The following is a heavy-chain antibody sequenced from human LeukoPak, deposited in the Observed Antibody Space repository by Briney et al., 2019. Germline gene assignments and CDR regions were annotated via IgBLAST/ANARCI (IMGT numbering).Heavy chain of an antibody. V-gene: IGHV5-51*01. Sequence: GESLKISCKGSGYSFTSYWIGWVRQMPGKGLEWMGIIYPGDSDTRYSPSFQGQVTISADKSISTAYLQWSSLKASDTAMYYCARRGEWGRYDGSGSYPWRWFDPWGQGTLVTVSS. CDR1: GYSFTSYW. D-gene: IGHD3-10*01. CDR2: IYPGDSDT. J-gene: IGHJ5*02. CDR3: ARRGEWGRYDGSGSYPWRWFDP.